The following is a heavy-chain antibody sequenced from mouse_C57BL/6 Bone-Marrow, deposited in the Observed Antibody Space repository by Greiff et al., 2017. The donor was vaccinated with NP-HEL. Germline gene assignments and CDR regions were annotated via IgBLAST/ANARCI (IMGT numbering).Heavy chain of an antibody. J-gene: IGHJ2*01. Sequence: VQLQQPGAELVKPGASVKLSCKASGYTFTSYWMQWVKQRPGKGLEWIGEIDPSDSYTNYKQKLKGKGTLIVDTSSSTAYMPLSNLTSEDSAVYYCATIVTAVVAPFSYWGQGTTLTVSS. CDR1: GYTFTSYW. CDR3: ATIVTAVVAPFSY. CDR2: IDPSDSYT. V-gene: IGHV1-50*01. D-gene: IGHD1-1*01.